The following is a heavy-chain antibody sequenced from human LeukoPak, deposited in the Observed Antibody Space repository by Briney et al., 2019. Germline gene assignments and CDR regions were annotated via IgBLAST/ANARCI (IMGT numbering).Heavy chain of an antibody. CDR3: ARYSSNWGAFDI. J-gene: IGHJ3*02. CDR1: GFTFNYYG. CDR2: SGNGGST. V-gene: IGHV3-23*01. D-gene: IGHD6-13*01. Sequence: GGSLRLSCAASGFTFNYYGMSWVRQAPGKGLEWVSGSGNGGSTYYADSVKGRFAISRDNAMNSLYLQMNSLRVEDTAVYYCARYSSNWGAFDIWGHGTLVIVSS.